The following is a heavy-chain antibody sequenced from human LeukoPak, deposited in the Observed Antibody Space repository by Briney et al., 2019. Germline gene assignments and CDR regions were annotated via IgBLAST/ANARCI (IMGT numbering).Heavy chain of an antibody. V-gene: IGHV4-34*01. Sequence: SETLSLTCAVYGGSFSGYHWSWIRQPPGKGLEWIGEINHSGSTNYNPSLKSRVTISVDTSKNQFSLKLSSVTAADTAVYYCAGYGSGNDYWGQGTLVTVSS. CDR3: AGYGSGNDY. D-gene: IGHD3-10*01. J-gene: IGHJ4*02. CDR1: GGSFSGYH. CDR2: INHSGST.